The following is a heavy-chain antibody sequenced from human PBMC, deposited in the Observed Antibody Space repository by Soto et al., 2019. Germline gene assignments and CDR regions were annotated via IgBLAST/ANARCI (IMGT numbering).Heavy chain of an antibody. Sequence: SVKVSCKASGGTFSSYAISWVRQAPGQGLEWMGGIIPIFGTTNYAQKFQGRVTITADESTSTAYMELSSLRSEDTAAYYCAACRYDFWSGYYNHWFDPWGQGTLVTVSS. D-gene: IGHD3-3*01. CDR3: AACRYDFWSGYYNHWFDP. CDR2: IIPIFGTT. V-gene: IGHV1-69*13. J-gene: IGHJ5*02. CDR1: GGTFSSYA.